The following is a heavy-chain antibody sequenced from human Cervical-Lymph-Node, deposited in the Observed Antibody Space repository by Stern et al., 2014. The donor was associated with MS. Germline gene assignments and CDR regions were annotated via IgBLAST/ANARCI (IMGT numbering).Heavy chain of an antibody. V-gene: IGHV4-59*01. Sequence: QLQLQESGPGLVKPSETLSLTCTVSGGSISSYYWSWIRQPPGKGLEWIGFIYYSGSTDYNPSLKSRVTMSVNTSKNQFSLKLSSVTAADTAVYYCARETISMVRGVALYRFDYWGQGTLVTVSS. CDR2: IYYSGST. J-gene: IGHJ4*02. CDR1: GGSISSYY. CDR3: ARETISMVRGVALYRFDY. D-gene: IGHD3-10*01.